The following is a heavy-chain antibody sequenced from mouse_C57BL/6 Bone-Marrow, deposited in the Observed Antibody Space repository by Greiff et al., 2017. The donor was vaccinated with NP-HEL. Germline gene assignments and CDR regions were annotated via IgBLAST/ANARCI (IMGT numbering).Heavy chain of an antibody. CDR3: ARELYLYFDV. J-gene: IGHJ1*03. V-gene: IGHV1-7*01. CDR1: GYTFTSYW. Sequence: VQLQQSGAELAKPGASVKLSCKASGYTFTSYWMHWVKQRPGQGLEWIGYINPSSGYTKYNQKFKDKATLTADNSSSTAYMQLSSLTYEDSAVYYCARELYLYFDVWGTGTTVTVSS. CDR2: INPSSGYT.